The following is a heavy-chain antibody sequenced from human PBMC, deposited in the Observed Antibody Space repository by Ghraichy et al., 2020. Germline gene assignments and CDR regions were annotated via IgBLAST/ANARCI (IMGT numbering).Heavy chain of an antibody. CDR2: IGSGGSAK. J-gene: IGHJ4*02. CDR1: GFTFSSFE. D-gene: IGHD2-15*01. CDR3: ARDSYVALDF. Sequence: GGSLRLSCAASGFTFSSFEMNWVRQAPGKGLEWVSSIGSGGSAKYSADSVKGRFTISRDNAKNSLYLQMNSLRAEDTAVYYCARDSYVALDFWGQGTLVTVSS. V-gene: IGHV3-48*03.